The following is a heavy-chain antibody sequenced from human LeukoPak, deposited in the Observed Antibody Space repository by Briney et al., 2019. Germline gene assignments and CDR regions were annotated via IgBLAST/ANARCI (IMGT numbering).Heavy chain of an antibody. D-gene: IGHD2-2*01. CDR2: INHSGST. CDR3: ARGGVVVPAASTNNWFDP. V-gene: IGHV4-34*01. J-gene: IGHJ5*02. CDR1: GGSFSGYY. Sequence: SETLSLTCAVYGGSFSGYYWSWIRQPPGKGLEWIGEINHSGSTNYNPSLKSRVTISVDTSKNQFSLKLSSVTAADTAVYYCARGGVVVPAASTNNWFDPWGQGTLVTVSS.